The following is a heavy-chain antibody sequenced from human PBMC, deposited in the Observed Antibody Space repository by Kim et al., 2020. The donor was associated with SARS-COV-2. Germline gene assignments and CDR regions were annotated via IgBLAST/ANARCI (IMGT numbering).Heavy chain of an antibody. J-gene: IGHJ4*02. D-gene: IGHD2-21*02. CDR2: ISPDGTST. V-gene: IGHV3-74*01. CDR1: GFTFSGYW. CDR3: TRGGADGGYSTWGY. Sequence: LSPTCAASGFTFSGYWMHWVRQAPGKGPVWVSRISPDGTSTTYADSVQGRFTISRDNAKNTLYLQMHSLTADDTTIYYCTRGGADGGYSTWGYWGQGTLVTVSA.